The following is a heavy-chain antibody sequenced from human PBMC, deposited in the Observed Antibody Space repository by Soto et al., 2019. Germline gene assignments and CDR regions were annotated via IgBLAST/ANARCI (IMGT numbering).Heavy chain of an antibody. V-gene: IGHV1-18*01. CDR3: ARFYGDYPRPSNWFYP. Sequence: ASVKVSCKASGYIFNSNAISWVRQAPGQGLEWMGWISAYNGNTNYAEKFQGRVTMTTDASTSTAYMELRSLRSDDTAVYYCARFYGDYPRPSNWFYPWGQGSLVTVSS. D-gene: IGHD4-17*01. CDR1: GYIFNSNA. CDR2: ISAYNGNT. J-gene: IGHJ5*02.